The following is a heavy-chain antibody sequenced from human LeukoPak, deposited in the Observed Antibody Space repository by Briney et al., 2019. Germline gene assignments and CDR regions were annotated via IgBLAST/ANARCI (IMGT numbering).Heavy chain of an antibody. CDR3: AKAAIRYTTRWINFDY. CDR2: ISWDGGNI. CDR1: GFTFDDYA. V-gene: IGHV3-43D*03. Sequence: GGSLRLSCAASGFTFDDYAMHWVRQAPGKGLEWVSLISWDGGNIYYADSMKGRFTISRDNSKNSLYLQMNSLRAEDSAFYYCAKAAIRYTTRWINFDYWGQGTLVTVSS. J-gene: IGHJ4*02. D-gene: IGHD2-2*02.